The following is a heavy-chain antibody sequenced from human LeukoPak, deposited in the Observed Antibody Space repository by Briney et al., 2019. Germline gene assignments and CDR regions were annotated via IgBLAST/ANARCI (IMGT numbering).Heavy chain of an antibody. D-gene: IGHD4/OR15-4a*01. J-gene: IGHJ4*02. CDR3: ARVPLGASTKYFDH. Sequence: PGGSLRLSCAASGFTFSNHALYWVRQAPGKGLEYVSAISPNGGSTYYANSVKGRFTISRDNSKSTVYLQMGSLRAEDLAVYFCARVPLGASTKYFDHWGQGTLVTVSS. CDR2: ISPNGGST. V-gene: IGHV3-64*01. CDR1: GFTFSNHA.